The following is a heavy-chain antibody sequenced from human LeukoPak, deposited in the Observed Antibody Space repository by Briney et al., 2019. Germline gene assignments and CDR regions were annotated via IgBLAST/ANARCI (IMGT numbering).Heavy chain of an antibody. J-gene: IGHJ4*02. CDR1: GFTFSSYS. CDR3: ARMTTVSGFDY. Sequence: PGGSLRLSCAASGFTFSSYSMTWVRQAPGKGLEWVSSISSSSSYIYYADSVKGRFTISRDNAKNSLYLQMNSLRAEDTAVYYCARMTTVSGFDYWGQGTLVTVSS. CDR2: ISSSSSYI. D-gene: IGHD4-17*01. V-gene: IGHV3-21*01.